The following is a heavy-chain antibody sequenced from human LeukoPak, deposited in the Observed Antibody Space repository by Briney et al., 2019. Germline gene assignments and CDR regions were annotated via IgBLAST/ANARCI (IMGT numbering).Heavy chain of an antibody. J-gene: IGHJ2*01. CDR2: IYYSGST. D-gene: IGHD2-15*01. CDR3: ARGGKAAVRFDL. CDR1: GGSFSGFH. Sequence: PSETLSLTCAVYGGSFSGFHWTWIRQPPGKGLEWIGYIYYSGSTYYNPSLKSRITISVDTSKNQFSLKLSSVTAADTAVYYCARGGKAAVRFDLWGRGTLVTVSS. V-gene: IGHV4-30-4*08.